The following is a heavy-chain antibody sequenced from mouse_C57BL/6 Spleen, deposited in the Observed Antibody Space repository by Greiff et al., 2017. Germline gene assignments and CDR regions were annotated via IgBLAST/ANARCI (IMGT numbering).Heavy chain of an antibody. J-gene: IGHJ2*01. D-gene: IGHD1-1*01. CDR2: IDPSDSET. Sequence: QVQLQQPGAELVRPGSSVKLSCKASGYTFTSYWMHWVKQRPIQGLEWIGNIDPSDSETHYNQKFKDKATLTVDKSSSTAYMQLSSLISEDSAVYYCARGFITTGFDYWGQGTTLTVSS. CDR3: ARGFITTGFDY. CDR1: GYTFTSYW. V-gene: IGHV1-52*01.